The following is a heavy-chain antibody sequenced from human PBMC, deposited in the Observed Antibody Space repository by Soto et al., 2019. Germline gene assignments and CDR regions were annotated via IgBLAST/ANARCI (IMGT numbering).Heavy chain of an antibody. CDR1: GFTFSSYA. D-gene: IGHD5-18*01. CDR3: THTAMVYYYYGMDV. Sequence: GGSLRLSCAASGFTFSSYAMSWVRQAPGKGLEWVSAISGSGGSTYYADSVKGRFTISRDNSKNTLYLQMNSLRAEDTAVYYCTHTAMVYYYYGMDVWGQGTTVTVSS. CDR2: ISGSGGST. J-gene: IGHJ6*02. V-gene: IGHV3-23*01.